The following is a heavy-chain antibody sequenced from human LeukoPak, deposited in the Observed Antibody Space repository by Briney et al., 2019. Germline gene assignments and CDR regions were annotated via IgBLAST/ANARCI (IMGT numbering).Heavy chain of an antibody. CDR1: GDSVSSNSAA. Sequence: SQTLSLTCAISGDSVSSNSAAWNWIRHSPSRGLEWLGRTYYRSKWYNDYAVSVKSRITINPDTSKNQFSLQLNSVTPEDTAVYYCAREAEVAMTVKFDPWGQGTLVTVSS. D-gene: IGHD3-22*01. CDR3: AREAEVAMTVKFDP. J-gene: IGHJ5*02. V-gene: IGHV6-1*01. CDR2: TYYRSKWYN.